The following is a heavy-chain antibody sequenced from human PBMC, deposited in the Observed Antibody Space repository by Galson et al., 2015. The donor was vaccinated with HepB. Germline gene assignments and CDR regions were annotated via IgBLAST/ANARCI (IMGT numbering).Heavy chain of an antibody. D-gene: IGHD6-19*01. V-gene: IGHV6-1*01. J-gene: IGHJ4*02. CDR2: TYYRSKWYN. CDR3: ARELYTRGSYVY. Sequence: CAISGDSVSTNSAAWNWIRQSPSRGLEWLGRTYYRSKWYNDYAVSVKGRITITPDTSTNHFSLHLNSVTPEDTAIYYCARELYTRGSYVYWGQGTLVTVSS. CDR1: GDSVSTNSAA.